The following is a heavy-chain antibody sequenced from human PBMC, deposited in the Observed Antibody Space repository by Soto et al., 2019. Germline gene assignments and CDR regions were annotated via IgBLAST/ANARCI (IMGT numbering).Heavy chain of an antibody. CDR1: GFTFSSYA. D-gene: IGHD2-8*01. Sequence: QVQLVESGGGVVQPGRSLRLSCAASGFTFSSYAMHWVRQAPGKGLEWVAVISYDGGNKYYADSVKGRFTISRDNSKNTLYLQMNSLRAEDTAVYYCASKGEYCTIGVCFELFDYWGQGTLVTVSS. V-gene: IGHV3-30-3*01. CDR2: ISYDGGNK. CDR3: ASKGEYCTIGVCFELFDY. J-gene: IGHJ4*02.